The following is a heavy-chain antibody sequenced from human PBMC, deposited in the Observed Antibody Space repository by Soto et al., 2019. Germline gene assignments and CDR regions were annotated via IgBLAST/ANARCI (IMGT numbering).Heavy chain of an antibody. CDR1: GFTFSSYW. Sequence: GGSLRLSCAASGFTFSSYWMSWVRQAPGKGLEWVANIKQDGSEKYYVDSVKGRFTISRDNAKNSLYLQMNSLRAEDSAVYYCARGRLVAPYCSGGSCYSSAFDIWGQGTMVTVSS. V-gene: IGHV3-7*05. J-gene: IGHJ3*02. CDR2: IKQDGSEK. CDR3: ARGRLVAPYCSGGSCYSSAFDI. D-gene: IGHD2-15*01.